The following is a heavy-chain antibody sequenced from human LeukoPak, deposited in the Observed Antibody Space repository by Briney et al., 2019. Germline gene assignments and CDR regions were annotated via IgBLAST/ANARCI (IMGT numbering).Heavy chain of an antibody. CDR2: ISWNSGSI. Sequence: PGRSLRLSCAASGFTFDDYAMHWVRQAPGKGLEWVSGISWNSGSIGYADSVKGRFTISRDNAKNSLYLQMNSLRAEDTALYYCAKDHPGEYLYYDSSGSLGAWGQGTLVTVSS. CDR1: GFTFDDYA. V-gene: IGHV3-9*01. CDR3: AKDHPGEYLYYDSSGSLGA. D-gene: IGHD3-22*01. J-gene: IGHJ4*02.